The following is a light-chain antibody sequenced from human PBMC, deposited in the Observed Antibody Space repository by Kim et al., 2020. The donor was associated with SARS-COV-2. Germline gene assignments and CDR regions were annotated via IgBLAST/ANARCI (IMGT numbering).Light chain of an antibody. Sequence: SESVGDRVTITCRATQTIRSWLAWYQQRPGKAPKVLIYKTSSLESGVPSRFSGSGFGTEFTLTISSLQPDDVAVYYCQQYNSFPYTFGQGTKLEI. V-gene: IGKV1-5*03. CDR2: KTS. CDR1: QTIRSW. CDR3: QQYNSFPYT. J-gene: IGKJ2*01.